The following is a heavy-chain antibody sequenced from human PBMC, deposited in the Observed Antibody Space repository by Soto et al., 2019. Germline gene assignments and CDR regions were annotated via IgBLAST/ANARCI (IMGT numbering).Heavy chain of an antibody. D-gene: IGHD1-26*01. Sequence: ASVKVSCKASGYTFTGYYMHWVRQAPGQGXEWMGWINPNSGGTNYAQKFRGRVTMTRDTSISTAYMELSRLRSDDTAVYYCASHYSGSSLYYYYYGMDVWGQGTTVTVSS. J-gene: IGHJ6*02. CDR1: GYTFTGYY. CDR3: ASHYSGSSLYYYYYGMDV. CDR2: INPNSGGT. V-gene: IGHV1-2*02.